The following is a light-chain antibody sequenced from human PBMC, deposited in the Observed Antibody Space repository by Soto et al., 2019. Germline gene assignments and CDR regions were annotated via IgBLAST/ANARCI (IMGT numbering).Light chain of an antibody. Sequence: QLVLTQPPSASASLGASVTLTCTLSSGYSNYKVDWYQQRPGKGPRFVMRVGTGGIVGSKGDGIPDRFSVLGSGLNRYLTIKNIQEEDESDYHCGADHGSGSNFVMVFGGGTKVTVI. J-gene: IGLJ3*02. V-gene: IGLV9-49*01. CDR1: SGYSNYK. CDR2: VGTGGIVG. CDR3: GADHGSGSNFVMV.